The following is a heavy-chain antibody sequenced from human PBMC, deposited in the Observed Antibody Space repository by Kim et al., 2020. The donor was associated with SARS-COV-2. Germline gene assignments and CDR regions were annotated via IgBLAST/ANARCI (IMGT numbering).Heavy chain of an antibody. Sequence: QKFQGRVTMPRDTAISTAYMELSRLRSDDTAVYYCARDYYGSGSYYGMDVWGQGTTVTVSS. D-gene: IGHD3-10*01. V-gene: IGHV1-2*02. CDR3: ARDYYGSGSYYGMDV. J-gene: IGHJ6*02.